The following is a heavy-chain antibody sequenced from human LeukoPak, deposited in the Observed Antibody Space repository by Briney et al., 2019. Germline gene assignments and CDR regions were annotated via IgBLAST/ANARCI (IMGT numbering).Heavy chain of an antibody. Sequence: SETLSLTCAVSGGSISSSNWWSWVRQPPGKGLEWIGEIYHSGSTNYNPSLRSRVTISVDKSKNQFSLKLNSVTAADTAVYYCARGRGRGYSGYDRFDPWGQGTLVTVSS. CDR2: IYHSGST. J-gene: IGHJ5*02. CDR1: GGSISSSNW. D-gene: IGHD5-12*01. CDR3: ARGRGRGYSGYDRFDP. V-gene: IGHV4-4*02.